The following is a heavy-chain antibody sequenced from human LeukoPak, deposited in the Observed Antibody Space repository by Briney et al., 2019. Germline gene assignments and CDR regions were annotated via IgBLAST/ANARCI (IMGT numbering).Heavy chain of an antibody. D-gene: IGHD5-18*01. V-gene: IGHV3-15*01. CDR1: GFTFSNAW. CDR3: ARSEDTAMAHYYYYYMDV. Sequence: GGPLRLSCAASGFTFSNAWMSWVRQAPGKGLEWVGPIKSKTDLGTTDYAAPVQGSFTISRDDSQNTLYLQMNSLRAEDTAGYYCARSEDTAMAHYYYYYMDVCGKGTPVTVSS. CDR2: IKSKTDLGTT. J-gene: IGHJ6*03.